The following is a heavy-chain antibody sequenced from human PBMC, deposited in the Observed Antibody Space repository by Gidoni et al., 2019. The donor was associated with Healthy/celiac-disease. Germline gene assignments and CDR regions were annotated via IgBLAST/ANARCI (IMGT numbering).Heavy chain of an antibody. CDR3: ARDYCGGDCYSLDY. Sequence: FSSYGMHWVRQAPGKGLEWVALIWYDGSNKFYADSVKGRFTISRDNSKNTLFLQMNGLRAEDTAMYYCARDYCGGDCYSLDYWGQGTLVTVSS. CDR2: IWYDGSNK. D-gene: IGHD2-21*02. CDR1: FSSYG. V-gene: IGHV3-33*01. J-gene: IGHJ4*02.